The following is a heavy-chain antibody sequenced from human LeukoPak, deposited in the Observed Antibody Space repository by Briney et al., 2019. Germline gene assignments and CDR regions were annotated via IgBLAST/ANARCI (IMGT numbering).Heavy chain of an antibody. Sequence: ASVKVSCKASGGTFSSYAISWVRQAPGQGLEWMGGIIPIFGTANYAQKFQGRVTITTDESTSTAYMELSSLRSEDTAVYYCARARIAAAGNSNWFDPWGQGTLVTVSS. CDR2: IIPIFGTA. D-gene: IGHD6-13*01. CDR1: GGTFSSYA. V-gene: IGHV1-69*05. J-gene: IGHJ5*02. CDR3: ARARIAAAGNSNWFDP.